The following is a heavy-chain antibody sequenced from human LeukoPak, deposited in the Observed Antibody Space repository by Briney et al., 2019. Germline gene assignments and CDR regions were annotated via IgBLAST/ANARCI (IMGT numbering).Heavy chain of an antibody. CDR3: AKAPYSSGWYRDY. D-gene: IGHD6-19*01. CDR2: ISGSGGST. V-gene: IGHV3-23*01. J-gene: IGHJ4*02. CDR1: GFTFSSYA. Sequence: PGGSLRLSCAASGFTFSSYAMSWVRQAPGKGLEWVSAISGSGGSTYYADSVKGRSTISRDNSKNTLYLQMNSLRAEDTAVYYCAKAPYSSGWYRDYWGQGTLVTVSS.